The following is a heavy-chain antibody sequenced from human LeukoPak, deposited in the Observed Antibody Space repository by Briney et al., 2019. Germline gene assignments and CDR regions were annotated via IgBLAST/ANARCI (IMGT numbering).Heavy chain of an antibody. Sequence: GGSLRLSCTVSGFTLSSYEMSWIRQAPGKGLEWVSSIDYSGGSSYYADSVKGRFTISRDNSKNTLYLQMNSLRAEDTAVYYCARTDHSSSWNHGAVGVDYWGQGTLVTVSS. CDR2: IDYSGGSS. D-gene: IGHD6-13*01. J-gene: IGHJ4*02. V-gene: IGHV3-23*01. CDR1: GFTLSSYE. CDR3: ARTDHSSSWNHGAVGVDY.